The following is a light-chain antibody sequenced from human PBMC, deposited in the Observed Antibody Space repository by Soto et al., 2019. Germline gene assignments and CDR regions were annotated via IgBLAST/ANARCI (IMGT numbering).Light chain of an antibody. V-gene: IGLV1-47*01. CDR3: AAWDASSPAV. Sequence: QSVLTQPPSASGTPGQRVTISCSGSSSNIGSNYVYWYQQLPGTAPKLLIYRNNQLPSGVPYLFSGSTSCTSASLAISVLRYEDEADYYCAAWDASSPAVFGGGTKVTVL. J-gene: IGLJ2*01. CDR2: RNN. CDR1: SSNIGSNY.